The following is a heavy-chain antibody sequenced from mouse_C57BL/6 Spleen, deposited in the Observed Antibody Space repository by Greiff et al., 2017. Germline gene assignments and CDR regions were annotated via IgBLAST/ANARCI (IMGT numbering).Heavy chain of an antibody. CDR1: GYAFSSYW. D-gene: IGHD2-13*01. CDR3: VRGGEWVKFDS. Sequence: QVQLQQSGAELVKPGASVKISCKASGYAFSSYWMNWVKQRPGKGLEWIGQIYPGDGDTNYNGKFKGKATLTADKSSSAAYMQRSSLTSEDSAVYFCVRGGEWVKFDSCGDGTTLTVSP. J-gene: IGHJ2*01. V-gene: IGHV1-80*01. CDR2: IYPGDGDT.